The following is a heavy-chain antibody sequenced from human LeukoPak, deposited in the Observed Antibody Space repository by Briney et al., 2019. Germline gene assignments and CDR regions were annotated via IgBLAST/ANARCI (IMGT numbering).Heavy chain of an antibody. J-gene: IGHJ4*02. CDR1: GFNFDASA. CDR2: ISWTSGSI. D-gene: IGHD3-9*01. V-gene: IGHV3-9*01. CDR3: AKGPYYDILTGYFDY. Sequence: PGGSLRLSCAASGFNFDASAMHWVRQAPGKGLEWVSGISWTSGSIGYADSVKGRFTISRDNAKNSLYLQMNSLRAEDTALYYCAKGPYYDILTGYFDYWGQGTLVTVSS.